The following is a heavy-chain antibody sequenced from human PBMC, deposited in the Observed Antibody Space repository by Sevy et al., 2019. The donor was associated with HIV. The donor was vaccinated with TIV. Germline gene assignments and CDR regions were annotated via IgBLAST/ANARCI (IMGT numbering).Heavy chain of an antibody. V-gene: IGHV4-39*01. CDR2: MYYDGSG. D-gene: IGHD5-18*01. CDR3: ARGEDSAKIDY. CDR1: GGSISSGSYY. J-gene: IGHJ4*02. Sequence: SETLSLTCTVSGGSISSGSYYWGWIRQPPGKGLEWIGTMYYDGSGYYNPSLQSRVSMSVDTSKNQFSLNLSSVTAADTAVYFCARGEDSAKIDYWGQGTLVTVSS.